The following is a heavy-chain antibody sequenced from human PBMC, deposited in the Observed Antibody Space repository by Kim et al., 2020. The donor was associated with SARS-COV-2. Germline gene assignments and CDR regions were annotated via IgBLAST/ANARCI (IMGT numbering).Heavy chain of an antibody. V-gene: IGHV4-59*01. Sequence: SETLSLTCTVSGGSIGSYYWSWIRQPPGKGLEWIGFIYYSGSPNYNPSLKSRVTISVDTSKNQFSLKLSSVTAADTAVYYCARGRYYYGSGSYSAFDYWGQGTLVTVSS. D-gene: IGHD3-10*01. CDR2: IYYSGSP. CDR1: GGSIGSYY. CDR3: ARGRYYYGSGSYSAFDY. J-gene: IGHJ4*02.